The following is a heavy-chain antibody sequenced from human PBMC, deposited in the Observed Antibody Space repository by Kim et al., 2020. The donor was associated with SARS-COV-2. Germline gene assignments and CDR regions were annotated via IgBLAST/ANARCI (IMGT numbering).Heavy chain of an antibody. CDR3: ARDPGTSGAGYYWRYFDY. J-gene: IGHJ4*02. D-gene: IGHD3-9*01. CDR1: GFTISSYA. CDR2: ISYDGSNK. Sequence: GGSLRLSCAASGFTISSYAMHWVRQAPEKGLEWVAVISYDGSNKYYVDSVKGRFTISRDISKNTLYLQMNSLRAEDTAVYYCARDPGTSGAGYYWRYFDYWGQGTLVTVSS. V-gene: IGHV3-30*04.